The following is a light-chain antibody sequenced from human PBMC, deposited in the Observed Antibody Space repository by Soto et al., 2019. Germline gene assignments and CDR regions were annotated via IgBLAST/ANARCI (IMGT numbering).Light chain of an antibody. CDR3: QHYGSSPRT. CDR1: QGVSGSY. CDR2: GAS. J-gene: IGKJ1*01. Sequence: EIVLTQSPGTLSLSPGERATLSCRASQGVSGSYLAWYQQKPGQAPRLLIYGASSRATGIPNRFSGSESGTDFTLTISRLEPEDFVVYYCQHYGSSPRTFGQGTKVEIK. V-gene: IGKV3-20*01.